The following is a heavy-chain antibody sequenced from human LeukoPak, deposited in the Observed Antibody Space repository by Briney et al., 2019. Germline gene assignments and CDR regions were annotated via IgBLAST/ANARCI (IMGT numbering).Heavy chain of an antibody. CDR1: GASISSYH. J-gene: IGHJ5*02. V-gene: IGHV4-59*01. CDR3: ARGYSYGAYWFDP. D-gene: IGHD5-18*01. Sequence: SETLSLTCTVSGASISSYHWSWIRQPPGEGLEWIGYIYYSGSTNYNPSLKSRVTISVDTSKNQFSLKLSSVTAADTAVYYCARGYSYGAYWFDPWGQGTLVTVSS. CDR2: IYYSGST.